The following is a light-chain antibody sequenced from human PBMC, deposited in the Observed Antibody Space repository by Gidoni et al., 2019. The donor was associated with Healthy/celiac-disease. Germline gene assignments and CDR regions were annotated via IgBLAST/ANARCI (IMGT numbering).Light chain of an antibody. Sequence: DIQMTQSPSSLSASLGDRVTITCRASQSISSYLNWYQQKPGKAPKLLIYAASSLQSGVPSRFSGSGSGTDFTLTISSLQHEDFATYYCQQSYSTPSFGQGTKLEIK. J-gene: IGKJ2*03. CDR2: AAS. CDR1: QSISSY. CDR3: QQSYSTPS. V-gene: IGKV1-39*01.